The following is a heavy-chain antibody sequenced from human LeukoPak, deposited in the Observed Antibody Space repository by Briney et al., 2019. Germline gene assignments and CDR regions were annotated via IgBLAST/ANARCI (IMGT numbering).Heavy chain of an antibody. CDR1: GGSISSSSYY. V-gene: IGHV4-39*02. Sequence: SETLSLTCTVSGGSISSSSYYWGWIRQPPGKGLEWIGSIYYSGSTYYNPSLKSRVTISVDTSKNQFSLKLSSVTAADTAVYYCARETGYYDFWSGYSHYYMDVWGKGTTVTVSS. CDR2: IYYSGST. J-gene: IGHJ6*03. CDR3: ARETGYYDFWSGYSHYYMDV. D-gene: IGHD3-3*01.